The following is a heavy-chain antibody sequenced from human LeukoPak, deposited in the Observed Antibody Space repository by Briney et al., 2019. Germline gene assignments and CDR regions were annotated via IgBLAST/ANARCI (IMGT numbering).Heavy chain of an antibody. Sequence: ASVKVSCKASGYTFTGYYMHWVRQAPGQGLEWMGWINPNSGGTNYAQKFQGRVTMTRDTSISTAYMELSRLRSDDTAVYYCARDGYCGGGSCFDWFDPWGQGTLVTVSS. V-gene: IGHV1-2*02. D-gene: IGHD2-15*01. CDR3: ARDGYCGGGSCFDWFDP. CDR2: INPNSGGT. J-gene: IGHJ5*02. CDR1: GYTFTGYY.